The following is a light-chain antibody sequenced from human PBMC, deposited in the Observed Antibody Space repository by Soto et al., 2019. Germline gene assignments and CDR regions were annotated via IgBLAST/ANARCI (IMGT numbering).Light chain of an antibody. CDR3: QQLNSYPRT. CDR1: QGISSY. V-gene: IGKV1-9*01. CDR2: AAS. J-gene: IGKJ1*01. Sequence: DIQLTQSPSFLSASVGDRVTITCRASQGISSYLAWYQQKPGKAPKLLIYAASTLQSGVPSRFSGSGSGTEFTLTISSLQPEDFATYYCQQLNSYPRTFGQGPKVEI.